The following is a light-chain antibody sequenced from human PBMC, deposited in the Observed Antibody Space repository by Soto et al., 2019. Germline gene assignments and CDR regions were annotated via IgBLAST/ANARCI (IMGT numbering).Light chain of an antibody. Sequence: DIMTTKSPATLTVYPGERATLSCWASQSVSSSYLAWYQQKPGQAPRLLIYGAPTRATGIPARFSGSGSGTEFTLIISSLQSEDFAVYYCQQYNNWPPITFGQGTRLEIK. CDR1: QSVSSSY. CDR3: QQYNNWPPIT. V-gene: IGKV3D-15*01. CDR2: GAP. J-gene: IGKJ5*01.